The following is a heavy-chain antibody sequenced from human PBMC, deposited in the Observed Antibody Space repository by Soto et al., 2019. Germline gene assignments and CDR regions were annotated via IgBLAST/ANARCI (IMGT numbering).Heavy chain of an antibody. CDR2: ISPYSVNT. D-gene: IGHD3-10*01. Sequence: XSGEASCSASGNNFRSFGVNLVRQAPGQGLEWMGWISPYSVNTNYAQKFQGRVTITSDTSTSTAYMELSSLSSDDTAVYYCARMWKEVRGLDDWGQGTLVTVSS. J-gene: IGHJ4*02. V-gene: IGHV1-18*01. CDR3: ARMWKEVRGLDD. CDR1: GNNFRSFG.